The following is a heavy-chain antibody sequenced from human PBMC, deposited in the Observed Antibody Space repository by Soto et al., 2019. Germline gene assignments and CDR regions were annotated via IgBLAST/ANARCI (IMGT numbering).Heavy chain of an antibody. CDR3: ALGYCSGGSCYPPYYYGMDV. CDR2: MNPNSGGT. V-gene: IGHV1-2*02. D-gene: IGHD2-15*01. Sequence: ASVKVSCKASGYTFTGYYMHWVRHAPGQGLEWMGWMNPNSGGTNYAEKFQGRVTMTRDTSISTADMELSRLRSDDTAVYYCALGYCSGGSCYPPYYYGMDVWGQGTTVTVSS. J-gene: IGHJ6*02. CDR1: GYTFTGYY.